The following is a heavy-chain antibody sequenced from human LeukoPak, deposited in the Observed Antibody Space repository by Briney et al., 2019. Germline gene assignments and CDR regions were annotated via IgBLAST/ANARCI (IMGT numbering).Heavy chain of an antibody. V-gene: IGHV1-69*04. J-gene: IGHJ6*03. CDR3: ARDLPYYYGSGEGYYMDV. CDR1: GGTFSSYA. D-gene: IGHD3-10*01. CDR2: IIPILGIA. Sequence: SVKVSCKASGGTFSSYAISWVRQAPGQGLEWMGRIIPILGIANYAQKFQGRVTIIADESTSTAYMELSSLRSEDTAVYYCARDLPYYYGSGEGYYMDVWGKGTTVTVSS.